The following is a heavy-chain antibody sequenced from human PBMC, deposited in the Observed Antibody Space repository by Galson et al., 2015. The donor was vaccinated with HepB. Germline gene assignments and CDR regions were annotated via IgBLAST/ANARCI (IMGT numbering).Heavy chain of an antibody. J-gene: IGHJ5*02. CDR1: GYIFTSYI. V-gene: IGHV1-18*01. CDR3: ARSSVTTYSDYFDP. Sequence: SVKVSCKASGYIFTSYIITWVRQAPGQGLEWMGHINTDTGNTKYAQKFQGRVAMSTSTSTSTVYMERRSLRSDDTAIYYCARSSVTTYSDYFDPWVQGTLVTVSS. D-gene: IGHD4-11*01. CDR2: INTDTGNT.